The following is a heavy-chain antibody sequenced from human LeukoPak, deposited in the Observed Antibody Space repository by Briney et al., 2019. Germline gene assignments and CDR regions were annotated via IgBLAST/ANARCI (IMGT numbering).Heavy chain of an antibody. CDR1: DGSISSSFYY. CDR2: IYYSGST. J-gene: IGHJ4*02. V-gene: IGHV4-39*07. Sequence: SETLSLTCTVSDGSISSSFYYWGWVRQPPGRGLEWIGSIYYSGSTYYNPSLKSRVTISVDTSKNQFSLKLSSVTAADTAVYYCAREEAVAGTDYWGQGTLVTVSS. CDR3: AREEAVAGTDY. D-gene: IGHD6-19*01.